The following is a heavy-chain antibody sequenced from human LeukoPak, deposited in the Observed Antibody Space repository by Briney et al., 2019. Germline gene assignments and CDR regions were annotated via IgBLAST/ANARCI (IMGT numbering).Heavy chain of an antibody. V-gene: IGHV4-59*11. J-gene: IGHJ4*02. Sequence: SETLSLTCTVSGVSISSHYWSWLRQPPGKGLEWIGYIYYSGSTNYNPSLKSRVTISVDTSKNQFSLKLSSVTAADTAVYYCAREVAQYYFDYWGQGTLVTVSS. CDR3: AREVAQYYFDY. CDR2: IYYSGST. CDR1: GVSISSHY. D-gene: IGHD2-15*01.